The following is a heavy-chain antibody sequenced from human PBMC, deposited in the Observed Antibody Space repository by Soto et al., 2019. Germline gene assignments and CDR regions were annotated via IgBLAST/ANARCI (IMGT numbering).Heavy chain of an antibody. J-gene: IGHJ6*02. V-gene: IGHV2-5*02. CDR1: GFSLSTSGVG. CDR2: IYWDDDK. Sequence: QITLKESGPTLVKPTQTLTLTCTFSGFSLSTSGVGVAWIRQPPGKALEWLALIYWDDDKRYRPSLESRLTITKAISKNPVVLTMTNMDSVDTATYYCAYLPCSGGSCYWFSFSGMDVWGQGTTVTVSS. D-gene: IGHD2-15*01. CDR3: AYLPCSGGSCYWFSFSGMDV.